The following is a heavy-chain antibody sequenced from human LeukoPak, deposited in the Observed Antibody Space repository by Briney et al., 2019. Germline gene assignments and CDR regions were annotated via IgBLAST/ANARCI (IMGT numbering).Heavy chain of an antibody. V-gene: IGHV3-48*01. Sequence: GGSLRLSCAASEFTFSSYSMNWVRQAPGKGLEWVSYIGSRSTPIYYADSVKGRFTISRDNSKNTLYLQMNSLRAKDTAVYYCAKVYYDSSGYYSDWGQGTLVTVSS. CDR1: EFTFSSYS. J-gene: IGHJ4*02. D-gene: IGHD3-22*01. CDR2: IGSRSTPI. CDR3: AKVYYDSSGYYSD.